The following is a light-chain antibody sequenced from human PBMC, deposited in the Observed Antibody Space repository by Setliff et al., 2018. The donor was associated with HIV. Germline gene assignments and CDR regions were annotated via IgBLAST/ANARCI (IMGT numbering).Light chain of an antibody. J-gene: IGLJ1*01. Sequence: QSVLTQPPSVSAAPGQKVTISCSGSSSNIGNNYVSWYQQLPGTAPKLLIYDNNKRPSGIPDRFSGSKSGTSASLAITGLQAEDEADYYCQSYDISLSGLRVFGTGTKVTVL. CDR1: SSNIGNNY. CDR2: DNN. CDR3: QSYDISLSGLRV. V-gene: IGLV1-51*01.